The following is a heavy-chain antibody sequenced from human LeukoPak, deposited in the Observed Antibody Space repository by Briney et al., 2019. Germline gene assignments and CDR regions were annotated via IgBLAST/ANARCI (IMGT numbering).Heavy chain of an antibody. D-gene: IGHD6-19*01. Sequence: GGSLRLSCAASGSTFSSYAMSWVRQAPGKGLEWVSAISGSGGSTYYADSVKGRFTISRDNSKNTLYLQMNSLRAEDTAVYYCAKETAVVGWYHGMDVWGQWTTVTVSS. J-gene: IGHJ6*02. CDR1: GSTFSSYA. CDR3: AKETAVVGWYHGMDV. CDR2: ISGSGGST. V-gene: IGHV3-23*01.